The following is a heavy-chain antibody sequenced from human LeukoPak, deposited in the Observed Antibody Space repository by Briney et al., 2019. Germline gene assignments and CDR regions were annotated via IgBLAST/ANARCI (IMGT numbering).Heavy chain of an antibody. V-gene: IGHV4-39*01. CDR1: GGSISSNSYY. CDR2: IYYSGST. J-gene: IGHJ4*02. CDR3: ARTRYYYNSRSYGAPYYFGY. D-gene: IGHD3-10*01. Sequence: SETLSLTCAVSGGSISSNSYYWGWVRQPPGKGLEWIGSIYYSGSTYYNPSLKSRVTISVDTSKNQFSLKLSSVTAADTAVYYCARTRYYYNSRSYGAPYYFGYWGQGTLVTVSS.